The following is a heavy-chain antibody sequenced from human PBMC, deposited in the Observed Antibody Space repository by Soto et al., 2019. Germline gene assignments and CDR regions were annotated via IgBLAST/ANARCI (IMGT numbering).Heavy chain of an antibody. CDR1: GGSFNANY. CDR2: IFYNGRT. J-gene: IGHJ4*02. V-gene: IGHV4-34*12. Sequence: SETLSLTCAVSGGSFNANYWSWIRQPPGKGLEWVGEIFYNGRTNYSPSLKSRFTISVDTSMRQFSLNLNSVTAADTAVYYCASARWDYWGQGISVTVSS. CDR3: ASARWDY.